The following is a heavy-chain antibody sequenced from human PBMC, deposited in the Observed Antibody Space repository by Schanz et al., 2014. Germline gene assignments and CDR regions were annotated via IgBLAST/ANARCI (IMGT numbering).Heavy chain of an antibody. CDR2: ISNDGSIK. D-gene: IGHD5-12*01. J-gene: IGHJ4*02. V-gene: IGHV3-30-3*01. CDR1: GFTFSSYA. CDR3: ASPSGYSDYGTYFDF. Sequence: QEQLVESGGGSVKPGGSLRLSCAASGFTFSSYAMHWVRQAPGKGLEWVALISNDGSIKYYADSVEGRFTISRDNSRNTLYLQMNSLRTEDTAVYYCASPSGYSDYGTYFDFWGQGTLVTVSS.